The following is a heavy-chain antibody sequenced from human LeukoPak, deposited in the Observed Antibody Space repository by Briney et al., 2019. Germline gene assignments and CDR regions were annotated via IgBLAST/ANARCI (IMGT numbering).Heavy chain of an antibody. CDR3: ARDPLVGGMNFDY. J-gene: IGHJ4*02. Sequence: GGSLRLSCAGSGFTFSDYEMDWVRQAPGKVLEWVSYISSSGGSNYYADSVKGRFTISRDNAKNSLYLQMNSLRAEDTAVYYCARDPLVGGMNFDYWGQGILVTVSS. V-gene: IGHV3-48*03. D-gene: IGHD1-26*01. CDR2: ISSSGGSN. CDR1: GFTFSDYE.